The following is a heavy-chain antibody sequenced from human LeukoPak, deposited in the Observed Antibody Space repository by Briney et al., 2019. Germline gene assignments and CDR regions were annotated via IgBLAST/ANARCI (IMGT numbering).Heavy chain of an antibody. D-gene: IGHD5-18*01. CDR1: GYTFTGYY. CDR3: ARASNQYNYDRTFFDY. CDR2: IKPNSGGT. V-gene: IGHV1-2*02. Sequence: ASVKVSCKASGYTFTGYYMHWVRQAPGQGLEWMGWIKPNSGGTNYAQKFQGRVTMTRDTSISTAHMELSRLTSDDTAVYYCARASNQYNYDRTFFDYWGRGTLVTVSS. J-gene: IGHJ4*02.